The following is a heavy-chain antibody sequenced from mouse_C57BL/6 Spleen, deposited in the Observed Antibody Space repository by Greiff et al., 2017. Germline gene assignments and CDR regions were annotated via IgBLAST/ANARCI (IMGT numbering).Heavy chain of an antibody. CDR1: GFTFSDYG. CDR3: ARSQAFPY. J-gene: IGHJ3*01. D-gene: IGHD3-2*02. V-gene: IGHV5-17*01. Sequence: EVKLQESGGGLVKPGGSLKLSCAASGFTFSDYGMHWVRQAPEKGLEWVAYISSGSSTIYYADTVKGRFTISRDNAKNTLFLQMTSLGSEDAAMYYCARSQAFPYWGQGTLVTVSA. CDR2: ISSGSSTI.